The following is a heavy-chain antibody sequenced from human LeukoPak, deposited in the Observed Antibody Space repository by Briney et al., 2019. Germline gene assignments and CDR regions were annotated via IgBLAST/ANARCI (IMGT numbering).Heavy chain of an antibody. J-gene: IGHJ6*04. CDR2: INPNSGGT. CDR3: AREGSLLMVSVPPLDV. Sequence: ASVKVSCKASGYTFTGYYMHWVRQAPGQGLEWMGWINPNSGGTNYAQKFQGRVTMTRDTSIGTAYMELSRLRSDDTAVYYCAREGSLLMVSVPPLDVWGKGTRSPSPQ. D-gene: IGHD2-8*01. V-gene: IGHV1-2*02. CDR1: GYTFTGYY.